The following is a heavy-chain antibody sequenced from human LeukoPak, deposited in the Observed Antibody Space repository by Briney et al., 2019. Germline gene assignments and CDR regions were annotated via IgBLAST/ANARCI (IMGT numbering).Heavy chain of an antibody. CDR2: ISGSGSST. V-gene: IGHV3-23*01. Sequence: GGSLRLSCAASGFTFRSYVMSWVRQAPGKGLEWVSSISGSGSSTFSADSVKGRFTISRDNSKNTLYLQMNSLRAEDTAVYYCAKDLSLQLERPTPDYWGQGTLATVSS. J-gene: IGHJ4*02. D-gene: IGHD1-1*01. CDR3: AKDLSLQLERPTPDY. CDR1: GFTFRSYV.